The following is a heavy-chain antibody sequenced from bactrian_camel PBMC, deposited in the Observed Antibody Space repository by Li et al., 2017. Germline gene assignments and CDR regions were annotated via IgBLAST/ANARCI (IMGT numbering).Heavy chain of an antibody. V-gene: IGHV3S1*01. CDR2: IYTGGGST. D-gene: IGHD4*01. CDR3: AARLRCYRDPVILAAPFDY. Sequence: QVQLVESGGDSVEDGGSLTLSCAASKYSDNPYCMTWFRHSPGKEREGVASIYTGGGSTYYSDAVKGRFKISRNDAKKTTYLQMDSLDVEDTAMYYCAARLRCYRDPVILAAPFDYWGQGTQVTVS. CDR1: KYSDNPYC. J-gene: IGHJ4*01.